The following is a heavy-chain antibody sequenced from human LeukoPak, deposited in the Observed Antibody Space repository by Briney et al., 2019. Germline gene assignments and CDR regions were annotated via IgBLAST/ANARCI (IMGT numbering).Heavy chain of an antibody. Sequence: SVKVSCKASGGTFSSYAISWVRQVPRQGLEWMGGIIPIFGTANYAQKFQGRVTITTDESTSTAYMELSSLRSEDTAVYYCAREGVAGLNYFDYWGQGTLVTVSS. CDR2: IIPIFGTA. J-gene: IGHJ4*02. CDR1: GGTFSSYA. D-gene: IGHD3-10*01. CDR3: AREGVAGLNYFDY. V-gene: IGHV1-69*05.